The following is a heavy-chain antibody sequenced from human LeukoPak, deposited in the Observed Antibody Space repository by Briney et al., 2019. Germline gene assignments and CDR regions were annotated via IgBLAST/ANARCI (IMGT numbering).Heavy chain of an antibody. Sequence: PGGSLRLSCAASGFTFSSYGISWVRQAPGKGLEWVSGISASVDSTYYADSVKGRFTISRDNSKNTVYLQMNSLRAEDTAVYYCARGSKTAGTIYSFDYWGQGPLVTVSS. V-gene: IGHV3-23*01. D-gene: IGHD6-13*01. CDR1: GFTFSSYG. CDR2: ISASVDST. CDR3: ARGSKTAGTIYSFDY. J-gene: IGHJ4*02.